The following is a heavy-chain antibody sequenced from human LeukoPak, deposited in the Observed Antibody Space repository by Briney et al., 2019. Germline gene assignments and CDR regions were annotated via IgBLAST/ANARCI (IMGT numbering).Heavy chain of an antibody. Sequence: GASVTVSCKASGGTFSSYASSWVRQAPGQGLEWMGGIIPIFGTANYAQKFQGRVTITADESTSTAYMELSSLRSEDTAVYYCARGQGQQLLDPFDYWGQGTLVTVSS. CDR2: IIPIFGTA. CDR3: ARGQGQQLLDPFDY. J-gene: IGHJ4*02. D-gene: IGHD6-13*01. V-gene: IGHV1-69*13. CDR1: GGTFSSYA.